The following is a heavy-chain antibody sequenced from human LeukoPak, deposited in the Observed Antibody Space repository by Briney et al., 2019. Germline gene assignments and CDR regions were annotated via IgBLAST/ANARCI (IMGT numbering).Heavy chain of an antibody. CDR3: ASYGSGSDY. CDR2: ISSSSSYI. V-gene: IGHV3-21*01. D-gene: IGHD3-10*01. CDR1: GFTFSSYS. J-gene: IGHJ4*02. Sequence: GGSLRPSCAASGFTFSSYSMNWVRQAPGKGLEWVSSISSSSSYIYYADSVKGRFTISRDNAKNSLYLQMNSLRAEDTAVYYCASYGSGSDYWGQGTLVTVSS.